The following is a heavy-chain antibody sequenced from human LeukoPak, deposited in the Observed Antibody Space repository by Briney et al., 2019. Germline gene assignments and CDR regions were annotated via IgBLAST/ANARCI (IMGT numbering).Heavy chain of an antibody. D-gene: IGHD2-2*01. V-gene: IGHV4-61*02. J-gene: IGHJ5*02. CDR1: GGSISSGSYY. CDR2: IYTSGST. CDR3: ARGYCSSTSCYAYNWFDP. Sequence: SETLSLTCTVSGGSISSGSYYWSWIRQPAGKGLEWIGRIYTSGSTNYNPSLKSRVTISVDTSKSQFSLKLSSVTAADTAVHYCARGYCSSTSCYAYNWFDPWGQGTLVTVSS.